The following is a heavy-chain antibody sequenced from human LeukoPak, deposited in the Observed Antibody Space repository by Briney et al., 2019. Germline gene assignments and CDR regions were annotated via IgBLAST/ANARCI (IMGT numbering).Heavy chain of an antibody. CDR3: ARVRLRNGYNWFDP. V-gene: IGHV1-8*03. CDR2: MSPDSGDT. Sequence: ASVKVSCKASGYTFTDYYINWVRQAPGQGLEWMGWMSPDSGDTGYAHKFQGRVTITRNTSTTTAYMELRSLTFEDTAVYYCARVRLRNGYNWFDPWGQGTLVTVSS. D-gene: IGHD3-3*01. CDR1: GYTFTDYY. J-gene: IGHJ5*02.